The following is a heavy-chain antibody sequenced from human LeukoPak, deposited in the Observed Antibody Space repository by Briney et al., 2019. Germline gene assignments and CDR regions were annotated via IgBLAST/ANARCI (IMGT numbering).Heavy chain of an antibody. J-gene: IGHJ4*02. CDR3: ARHRYSGYDEGALYYFDY. Sequence: GESLRISCKGSGYSFTSYWISWVRQMPGKGLEWMGRIDPSDSYTNHSPSFQGHVTISADKSISTAYLQWSSLKASDTAMYYCARHRYSGYDEGALYYFDYWGQGTLVTVSS. CDR2: IDPSDSYT. D-gene: IGHD5-12*01. V-gene: IGHV5-10-1*01. CDR1: GYSFTSYW.